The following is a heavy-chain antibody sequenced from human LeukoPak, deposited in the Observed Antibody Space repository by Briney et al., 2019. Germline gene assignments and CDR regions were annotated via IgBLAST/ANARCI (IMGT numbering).Heavy chain of an antibody. CDR1: GFTFSSYA. CDR2: ISYDGSNK. D-gene: IGHD1-26*01. J-gene: IGHJ4*02. V-gene: IGHV3-30-3*01. CDR3: ARSHYTLPYYFDY. Sequence: PGGSLILSCAASGFTFSSYAMHWVRQAPGKGLEWVAVISYDGSNKYYADSVKGRFTISRDNSKNTLYLQMNSLRAEDTAVYYCARSHYTLPYYFDYWGQGTLVTVSS.